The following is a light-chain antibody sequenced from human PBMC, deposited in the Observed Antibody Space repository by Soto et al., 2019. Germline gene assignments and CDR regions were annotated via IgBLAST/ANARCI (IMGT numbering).Light chain of an antibody. V-gene: IGKV3-20*01. CDR1: QSVSRSY. CDR2: GAC. Sequence: EIVLTQSPGTLSLSPGEIATLSCRASQSVSRSYLAWYQQKPGQAPKLLIYGACIRDTGISYRFSGSGSGTDFTLNISRLEPEDFAVYYCQQYGSSAQTFGQGTKVEIK. CDR3: QQYGSSAQT. J-gene: IGKJ1*01.